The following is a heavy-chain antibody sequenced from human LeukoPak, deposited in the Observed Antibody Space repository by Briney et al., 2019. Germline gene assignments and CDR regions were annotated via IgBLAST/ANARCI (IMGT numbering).Heavy chain of an antibody. J-gene: IGHJ4*02. CDR3: ARVGALSAMVY. V-gene: IGHV1-2*02. D-gene: IGHD2-2*01. CDR1: GYTFTGYY. Sequence: ASVKVSCKASGYTFTGYYLHWVRQAPGHGLEWMGWINPNSGGTNYAQKFQGRVTLTRDSSISTAYMEVSRLRSDDTALYYCARVGALSAMVYWGQGTLVTVSS. CDR2: INPNSGGT.